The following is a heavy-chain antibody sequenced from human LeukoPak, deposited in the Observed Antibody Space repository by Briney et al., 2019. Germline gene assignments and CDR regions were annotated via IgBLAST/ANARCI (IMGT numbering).Heavy chain of an antibody. CDR1: GYTFNSSY. D-gene: IGHD6-6*01. CDR2: INPSDDST. J-gene: IGHJ3*02. V-gene: IGHV1-46*02. CDR3: ARGVPLDAFDI. Sequence: ASVKVSCKASGYTFNSSYMHWVRQAPGQGLEWMGIINPSDDSTRYAQKFQGRVTMTKDTSTNTVYMHLSSLRSEDTAVYYCARGVPLDAFDIWGQGTMVTVSS.